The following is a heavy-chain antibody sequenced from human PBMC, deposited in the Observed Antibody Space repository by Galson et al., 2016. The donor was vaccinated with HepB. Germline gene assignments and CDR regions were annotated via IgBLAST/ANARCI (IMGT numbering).Heavy chain of an antibody. V-gene: IGHV3-30-3*01. CDR2: ISFDGSNN. D-gene: IGHD2-21*01. J-gene: IGHJ4*02. Sequence: SLRLSCAASGFTFSSYAMHWVRQAPGKGLEWVAVISFDGSNNFYADSVKGRFTISRDNSKNTQSVQMNSLRAEDTAVYYCAVAYSNYWPLGYWGQGTLVTVSS. CDR1: GFTFSSYA. CDR3: AVAYSNYWPLGY.